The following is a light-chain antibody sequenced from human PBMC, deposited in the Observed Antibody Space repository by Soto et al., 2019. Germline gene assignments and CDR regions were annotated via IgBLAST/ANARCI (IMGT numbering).Light chain of an antibody. V-gene: IGLV2-8*02. CDR1: SSDVGGYNY. Sequence: QSALTQPPSASRSPGQSVTISCTGTSSDVGGYNYVSWYQQHPGKAPKLMIYEVTKRPSGVPDRFSGSKSGNTASLTVSGLQAEDEADYYCNSFAGSNNVLFGGGTKLTVL. CDR3: NSFAGSNNVL. J-gene: IGLJ2*01. CDR2: EVT.